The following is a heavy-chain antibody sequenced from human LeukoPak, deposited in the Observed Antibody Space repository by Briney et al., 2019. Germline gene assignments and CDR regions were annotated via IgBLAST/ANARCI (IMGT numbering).Heavy chain of an antibody. J-gene: IGHJ4*02. CDR2: IYYSGST. D-gene: IGHD2-2*02. Sequence: SETLSLTCTVSGGSISSGDYYWSWIRQPPGKGLEWIGYIYYSGSTYYNPSLKSRVTISVGTSKNQFSLKLSPVTAADTAVYYCARARSGRYPFDYWGQGTLVTVSS. V-gene: IGHV4-30-4*08. CDR3: ARARSGRYPFDY. CDR1: GGSISSGDYY.